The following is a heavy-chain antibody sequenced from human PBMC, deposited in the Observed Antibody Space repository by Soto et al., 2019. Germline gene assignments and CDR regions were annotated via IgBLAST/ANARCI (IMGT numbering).Heavy chain of an antibody. V-gene: IGHV3-23*01. CDR1: GFTFSSYA. J-gene: IGHJ5*02. Sequence: GGSLRLSCAASGFTFSSYAMSWVRQAPGKGLEWVSAISGSGGITYYADSVKGRFTISRDNSKNTLYLQMNSLRAEDTAVYYCAKPTGPIIAAAGTGFDPSGQGTLVTVSS. CDR3: AKPTGPIIAAAGTGFDP. CDR2: ISGSGGIT. D-gene: IGHD6-13*01.